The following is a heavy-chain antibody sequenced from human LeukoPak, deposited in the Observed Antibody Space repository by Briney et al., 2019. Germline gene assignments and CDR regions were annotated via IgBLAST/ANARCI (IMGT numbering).Heavy chain of an antibody. V-gene: IGHV3-30*02. CDR3: TRGTDGLWDF. J-gene: IGHJ4*02. Sequence: GGSLRLSCAASGFTFSSYGMHWVRQAPGKGLEWVAFIRYDGSNKYYADSVKGRFTIPRDNSKNTLYLQMNSLRAEDTAVYYCTRGTDGLWDFWGQGTLVTVSS. D-gene: IGHD2-8*01. CDR2: IRYDGSNK. CDR1: GFTFSSYG.